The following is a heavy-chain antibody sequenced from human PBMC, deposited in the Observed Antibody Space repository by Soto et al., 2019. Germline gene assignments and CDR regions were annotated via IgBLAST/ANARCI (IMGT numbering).Heavy chain of an antibody. CDR3: ARCTGSCSGTSSYFSFDP. CDR1: GGSIRSTSYY. Sequence: PSETLSLTCSVSGGSIRSTSYYWGWIRQPPGKGLEWLATVYYSGSTYYNPSLRSRLTLAVDTSKNHFSLKVNSVTAADTAVYYCARCTGSCSGTSSYFSFDPWGQGTVVTVSS. J-gene: IGHJ5*02. D-gene: IGHD2-2*01. V-gene: IGHV4-39*02. CDR2: VYYSGST.